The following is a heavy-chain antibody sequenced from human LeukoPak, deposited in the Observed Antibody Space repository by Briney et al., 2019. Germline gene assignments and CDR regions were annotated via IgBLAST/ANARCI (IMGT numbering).Heavy chain of an antibody. CDR2: IGPAGDT. V-gene: IGHV3-13*01. Sequence: GESLRLSCAASGVTFSGYDLHWVRQSTRKGLEWVSAIGPAGDTYYSGSVKGRFTISREDAQNSFDLQMNSLRAGDTAVYYCARADAGVVVPTNAFDIWGQGTMVTVSS. CDR1: GVTFSGYD. J-gene: IGHJ3*02. CDR3: ARADAGVVVPTNAFDI. D-gene: IGHD2-2*01.